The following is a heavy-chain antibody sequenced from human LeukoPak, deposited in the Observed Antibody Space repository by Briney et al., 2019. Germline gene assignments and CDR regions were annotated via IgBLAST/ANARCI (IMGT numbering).Heavy chain of an antibody. CDR2: INPNSGGT. V-gene: IGHV1-2*02. J-gene: IGHJ6*03. CDR1: GGTFSSYA. CDR3: ARDASAYYDFWSGSHYYYYYMDV. D-gene: IGHD3-3*01. Sequence: ASVKVSCKASGGTFSSYAISWVRQAPGQGLEWMGWINPNSGGTNYAQKFQGRVTMTRHTSISTAYMELSRLRSDDTAVYYCARDASAYYDFWSGSHYYYYYMDVWGKGTTVTVSS.